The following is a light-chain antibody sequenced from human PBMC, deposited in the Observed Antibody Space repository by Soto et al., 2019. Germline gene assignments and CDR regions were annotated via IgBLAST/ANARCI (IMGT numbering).Light chain of an antibody. CDR1: QSISSY. CDR3: QQSYSTPT. J-gene: IGKJ1*01. CDR2: AAS. Sequence: DIQMTQSPSSLSAYVGDRVTIPFRASQSISSYLNWYQQKPGKAPKLLIYAASSLQSGVPSRFSGSGSGTDFTLTISSLQPEDFATYYCQQSYSTPTFGQGTKVDIK. V-gene: IGKV1-39*01.